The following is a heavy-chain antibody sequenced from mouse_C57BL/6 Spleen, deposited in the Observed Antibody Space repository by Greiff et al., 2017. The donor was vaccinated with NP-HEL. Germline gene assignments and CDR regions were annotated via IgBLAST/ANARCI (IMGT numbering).Heavy chain of an antibody. Sequence: EVKLVESGGGLVQPGGSLSLSCAASGFTFTDYYMSWVRQPPGKALEWLGFIRNKANGYTTEYSASVKGRFTISRDNSKSILYLQLNALRAEDSATYYCALYCDYDGGFAYWGQGTLVTVSA. D-gene: IGHD2-4*01. CDR2: IRNKANGYTT. V-gene: IGHV7-3*01. CDR3: ALYCDYDGGFAY. CDR1: GFTFTDYY. J-gene: IGHJ3*01.